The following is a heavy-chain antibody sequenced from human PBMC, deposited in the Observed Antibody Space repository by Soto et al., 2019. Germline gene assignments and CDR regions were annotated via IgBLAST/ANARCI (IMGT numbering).Heavy chain of an antibody. CDR3: TKSGGYCSGGICYPNWFDS. CDR2: ITSGGDGT. V-gene: IGHV3-23*01. D-gene: IGHD2-15*01. Sequence: PGGSLRLSCAASGFTFSTYPMNWVRQTPGKGLEWVSTITSGGDGTYYADSVKGRFTISRENSRSTLYLQMNSLRAEDTAMYYCTKSGGYCSGGICYPNWFDSWGRGTLVTVS. CDR1: GFTFSTYP. J-gene: IGHJ5*01.